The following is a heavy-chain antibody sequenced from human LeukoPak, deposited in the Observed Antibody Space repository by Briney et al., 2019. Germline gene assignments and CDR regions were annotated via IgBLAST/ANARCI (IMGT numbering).Heavy chain of an antibody. Sequence: GGSLRLSCAASGFTFSSFAMSWVRQAPGKGLEWVSAISGGGGSAYYADSVKGWFTISRDNSKNTLYLQMNSLRAEDTAVYYCARIAAAGSFDYWGQGTLVTVSS. J-gene: IGHJ4*02. CDR1: GFTFSSFA. CDR2: ISGGGGSA. CDR3: ARIAAAGSFDY. D-gene: IGHD6-13*01. V-gene: IGHV3-23*01.